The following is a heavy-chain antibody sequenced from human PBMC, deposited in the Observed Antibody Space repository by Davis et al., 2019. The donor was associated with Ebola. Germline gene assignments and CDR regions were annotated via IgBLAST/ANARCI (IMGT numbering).Heavy chain of an antibody. CDR3: ARRVGSRSGFDY. D-gene: IGHD1-26*01. CDR1: GYTFTNYD. J-gene: IGHJ4*02. CDR2: MNPNSGNT. Sequence: ASVKVSCKASGYTFTNYDINWLRQGPGQGLEWMGWMNPNSGNTGFAQKFQGRVTMTRNIYITTAYLELSSLGSEDTAVYYCARRVGSRSGFDYWGQGTLVTVSS. V-gene: IGHV1-8*01.